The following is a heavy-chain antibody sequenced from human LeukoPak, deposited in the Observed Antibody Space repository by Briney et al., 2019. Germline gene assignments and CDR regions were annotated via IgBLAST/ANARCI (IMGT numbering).Heavy chain of an antibody. D-gene: IGHD3-10*01. CDR1: GYTFTRYG. V-gene: IGHV1-8*01. Sequence: ASVKVSCKASGYTFTRYGINWVRQATGQGLEWMGWMNPNSGNTGYAQKFQGRVTMTRNTSISTAYMELSSLRSEDTAVYYCARGRRMVRGVSRSYYFDYWGQGTLVTVSS. CDR3: ARGRRMVRGVSRSYYFDY. J-gene: IGHJ4*02. CDR2: MNPNSGNT.